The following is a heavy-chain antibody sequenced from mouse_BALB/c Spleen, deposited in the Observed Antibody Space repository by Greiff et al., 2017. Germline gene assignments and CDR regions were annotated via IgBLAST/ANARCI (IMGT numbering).Heavy chain of an antibody. D-gene: IGHD2-4*01. CDR3: ARPPMITTGAWFAY. V-gene: IGHV1S81*02. CDR1: GYTFTSYW. Sequence: QVQLKQPGAELVKPGASVKLSCKASGYTFTSYWMHWVKQRPGQGLEWIGEINPSNGRTNYNEKFKSKATLTVDKSSSTAYMQLSSLTSEDSAVYYCARPPMITTGAWFAYWGQGTLVTVSA. J-gene: IGHJ3*01. CDR2: INPSNGRT.